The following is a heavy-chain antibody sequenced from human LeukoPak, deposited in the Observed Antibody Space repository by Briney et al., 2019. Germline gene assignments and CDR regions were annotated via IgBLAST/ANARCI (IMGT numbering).Heavy chain of an antibody. J-gene: IGHJ4*02. CDR2: INPNSGGT. V-gene: IGHV1-2*02. D-gene: IGHD6-19*01. CDR1: GYTFTGYY. CDR3: ARDRGQVAGTFDY. Sequence: ASVKVFCKASGYTFTGYYMHWVRQAPGQGLEWMGWINPNSGGTNYAQKLQGRVTMTTDTSTSTAYMELRSLRSDDTAVYYCARDRGQVAGTFDYWGQGALVTVSS.